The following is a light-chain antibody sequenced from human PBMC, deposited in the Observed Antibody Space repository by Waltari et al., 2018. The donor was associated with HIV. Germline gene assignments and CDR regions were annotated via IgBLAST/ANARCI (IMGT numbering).Light chain of an antibody. CDR3: QQYGTSTGT. J-gene: IGKJ4*01. CDR2: GAS. V-gene: IGKV3-20*01. CDR1: QSVISSY. Sequence: EIVLTQSPGTLSLSPGERGTISCRASQSVISSYLAWYQQKPGQAPRLLIYGASSRATGIPDRFTGSGSGTEFTLTISRLQPEDFAVYYCQQYGTSTGTFGGGTKVEIK.